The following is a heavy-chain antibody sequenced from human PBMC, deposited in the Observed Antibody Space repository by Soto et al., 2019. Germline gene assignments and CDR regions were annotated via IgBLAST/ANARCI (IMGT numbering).Heavy chain of an antibody. CDR3: ARRGLILVPL. V-gene: IGHV4-39*01. CDR1: GGSISSGYYY. CDR2: IYYSGNT. J-gene: IGHJ3*01. D-gene: IGHD1-26*01. Sequence: SETLSLTCSVSGGSISSGYYYWSWIRQPPGKGLEWIGNIYYSGNTYYNPSLTSRVTISVDTSRNLFSLNLYSVTAADTAIYFCARRGLILVPLWGQGTMVTVSS.